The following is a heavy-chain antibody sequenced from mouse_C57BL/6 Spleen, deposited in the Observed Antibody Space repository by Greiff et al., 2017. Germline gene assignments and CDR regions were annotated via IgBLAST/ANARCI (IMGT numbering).Heavy chain of an antibody. CDR1: GFTFSSYA. J-gene: IGHJ4*01. CDR3: ARAYYSNYDAMDY. D-gene: IGHD2-5*01. Sequence: EVQVVESGGGLVKPGGSLKLSCAASGFTFSSYAMSWVRQTPEKRLEWVATISDGGSYTYYPDNVKGRFTISRDNAKNNLYLQMSHLKSEDTAMYYCARAYYSNYDAMDYWGQGTSVTVSS. V-gene: IGHV5-4*01. CDR2: ISDGGSYT.